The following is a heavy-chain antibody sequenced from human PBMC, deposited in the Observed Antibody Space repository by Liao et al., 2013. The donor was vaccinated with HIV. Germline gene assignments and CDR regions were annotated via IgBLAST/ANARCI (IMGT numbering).Heavy chain of an antibody. V-gene: IGHV4-59*01. CDR1: GGSISSYY. J-gene: IGHJ3*01. CDR3: ARIRPHTGSYPGDAFDV. D-gene: IGHD1-26*01. Sequence: QVQLQESGPGLVKPSETLSLTCTVSGGSISSYYWTWIRQPPGKGLECIGYIYYSGSTNFNPSLKSRVTISVDTSKNQFSLNLSSVTAADTAMYYCARIRPHTGSYPGDAFDVWGQGTLVTVFS. CDR2: IYYSGST.